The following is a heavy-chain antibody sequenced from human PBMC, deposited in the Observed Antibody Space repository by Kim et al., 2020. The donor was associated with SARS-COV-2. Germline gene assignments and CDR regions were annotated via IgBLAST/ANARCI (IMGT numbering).Heavy chain of an antibody. V-gene: IGHV3-33*01. J-gene: IGHJ4*02. Sequence: APDKGLEWVAVIWYDGSNKYYADSVKGRFTISRDNSKNTLYLQMNSLRAEDTAVYYCAREDVITMVRGVSPLDYWGQGTLVTVSS. CDR3: AREDVITMVRGVSPLDY. D-gene: IGHD3-10*01. CDR2: IWYDGSNK.